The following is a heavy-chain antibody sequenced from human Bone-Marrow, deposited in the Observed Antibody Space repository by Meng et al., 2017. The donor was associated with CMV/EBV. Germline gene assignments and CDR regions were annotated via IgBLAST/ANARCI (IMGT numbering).Heavy chain of an antibody. Sequence: LRISCAASGFTFSSDAMHWVRQAPGKGLEWVAVISYDGSNKYYADSVKGRFTISRDNSKNTLYLQMNSLRAEDTAVYYCASTGYFDYWGQGTLVTVSS. J-gene: IGHJ4*02. CDR1: GFTFSSDA. CDR3: ASTGYFDY. D-gene: IGHD4-11*01. CDR2: ISYDGSNK. V-gene: IGHV3-30-3*01.